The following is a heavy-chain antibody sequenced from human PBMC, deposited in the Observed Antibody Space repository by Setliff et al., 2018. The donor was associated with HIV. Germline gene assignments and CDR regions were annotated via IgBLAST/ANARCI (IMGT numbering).Heavy chain of an antibody. D-gene: IGHD5-12*01. J-gene: IGHJ4*02. V-gene: IGHV1-18*01. CDR1: GYTFNNYG. CDR2: INTHSGYT. CDR3: ARGKTWLRFLDY. Sequence: WASVKVSCKASGYTFNNYGISWVRQAPGQGLEWMGWINTHSGYTNYAQNVQGRVTVTMDTSTSTAYMELRSLKSDDTAVYYCARGKTWLRFLDYWSQGTLVTVSS.